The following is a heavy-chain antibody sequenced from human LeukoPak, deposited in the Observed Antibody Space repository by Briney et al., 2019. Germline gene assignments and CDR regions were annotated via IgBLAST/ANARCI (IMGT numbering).Heavy chain of an antibody. CDR3: AKLQAITIFGVVNGAFDI. V-gene: IGHV3-23*01. Sequence: RTGGSLRLSCAASGFTFSSYAMSWVRQAPGKGLEWVSVIIGVGGSTYYADSVKGRFTISRDNSKNTLYLQMNSLRAEDTAVYYCAKLQAITIFGVVNGAFDIWGQGTMVTVSS. J-gene: IGHJ3*02. D-gene: IGHD3-3*01. CDR2: IIGVGGST. CDR1: GFTFSSYA.